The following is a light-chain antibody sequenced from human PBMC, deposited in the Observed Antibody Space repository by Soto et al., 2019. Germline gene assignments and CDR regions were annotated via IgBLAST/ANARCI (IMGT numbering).Light chain of an antibody. CDR3: QQYYNTPLT. V-gene: IGKV4-1*01. CDR2: WAS. Sequence: DIVMTQSPDSLTVSLGERATINCKSSQSVLYSFNNRSRLTWYQQKPGQPPKLLIYWASTRESGVPDRFSGSGSGTDFTLTISSLQAEDVAVYYCQQYYNTPLTFGQGTKVEIK. CDR1: QSVLYSFNNRSR. J-gene: IGKJ1*01.